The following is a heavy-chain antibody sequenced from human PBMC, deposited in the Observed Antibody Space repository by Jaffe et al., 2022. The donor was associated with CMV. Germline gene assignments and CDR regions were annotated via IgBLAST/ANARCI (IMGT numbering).Heavy chain of an antibody. J-gene: IGHJ5*02. CDR2: IIPIIGAV. V-gene: IGHV1-69*01. CDR3: ARGANVVTPPAPDSHSKGNSFDP. D-gene: IGHD2-15*01. Sequence: QVQLVQSGAEVKKPGSSVKVSCKASGYTFSNYAINWVRQAPGEGLEWVGGIIPIIGAVNYAPKVQGRVTFTADVYTTTAYMELSTLRSEDTAIYYCARGANVVTPPAPDSHSKGNSFDPWGQGTLVTVSS. CDR1: GYTFSNYA.